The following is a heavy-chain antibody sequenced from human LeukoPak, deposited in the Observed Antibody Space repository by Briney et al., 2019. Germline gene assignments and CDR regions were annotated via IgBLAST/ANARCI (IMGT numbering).Heavy chain of an antibody. D-gene: IGHD2-2*03. CDR1: GFTFSSYW. Sequence: GGSLRLSCAASGFTFSSYWMSWVRQAPGKGLEWVANIKQDGSEKYYVDSVKGRFTISRDNAKNSLNLQMNSLRAEDTAVYYCARDLGYCSSTSCQPWFDPWGQGTLVTVSS. J-gene: IGHJ5*02. CDR2: IKQDGSEK. CDR3: ARDLGYCSSTSCQPWFDP. V-gene: IGHV3-7*01.